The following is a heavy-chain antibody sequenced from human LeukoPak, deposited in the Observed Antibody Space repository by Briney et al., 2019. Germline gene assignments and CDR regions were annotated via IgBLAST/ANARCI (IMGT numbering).Heavy chain of an antibody. V-gene: IGHV3-23*01. CDR1: GFTFSSYG. D-gene: IGHD2-2*01. Sequence: GGSLRLSCAASGFTFSSYGMSWVRQAPGKGLEWVSGISSSGRSTYYADSVKGRFTISRDNSKNTLYLQMNSLRAEDTAVYYCANLPLRGYCSSTSCPHYWGQGTLVTVSS. CDR3: ANLPLRGYCSSTSCPHY. J-gene: IGHJ4*02. CDR2: ISSSGRST.